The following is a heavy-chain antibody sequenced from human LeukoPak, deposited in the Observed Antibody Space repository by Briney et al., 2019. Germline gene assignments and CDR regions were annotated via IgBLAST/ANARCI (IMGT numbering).Heavy chain of an antibody. CDR3: AKDYSYGSGTSDAFDI. V-gene: IGHV3-9*01. Sequence: GGSLRLSCAASGFTFDDYAMRWVRQAPGKGLEWVSGISWNSGSIGYADSVKGRFTISRDNAKNSLYLQMNSLRAEDTALYYCAKDYSYGSGTSDAFDIWGQGTMVTVSS. CDR2: ISWNSGSI. CDR1: GFTFDDYA. D-gene: IGHD3-10*01. J-gene: IGHJ3*02.